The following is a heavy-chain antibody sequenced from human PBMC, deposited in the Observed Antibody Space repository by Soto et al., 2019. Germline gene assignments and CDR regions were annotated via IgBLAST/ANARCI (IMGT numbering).Heavy chain of an antibody. V-gene: IGHV4-31*03. Sequence: SETLSLTCTVSGGSITNGYYYWSWVRQDPGKGLEWIGHIYHSGRTYYRPSLKSRVTISVDTSKSQFSLNLSSVTAADTAVYYCARWVEVSLDYFDSWGQGTPVTVSS. J-gene: IGHJ4*02. CDR3: ARWVEVSLDYFDS. CDR1: GGSITNGYYY. D-gene: IGHD2-15*01. CDR2: IYHSGRT.